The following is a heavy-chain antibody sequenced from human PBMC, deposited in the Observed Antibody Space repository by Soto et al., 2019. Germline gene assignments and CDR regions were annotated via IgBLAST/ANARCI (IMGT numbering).Heavy chain of an antibody. D-gene: IGHD6-6*01. Sequence: QVQLVQSGAEVKKPGASVKVSCKASGYTFTGYYMHWVRQAPGQGLEWMGWINPNSGGTNYAQKFQGWVTMTRDKCISEANMELDRLRSEDMAVYYCARDLREYSRGRYSYWGRGTLV. CDR2: INPNSGGT. CDR1: GYTFTGYY. J-gene: IGHJ4*02. CDR3: ARDLREYSRGRYSY. V-gene: IGHV1-2*04.